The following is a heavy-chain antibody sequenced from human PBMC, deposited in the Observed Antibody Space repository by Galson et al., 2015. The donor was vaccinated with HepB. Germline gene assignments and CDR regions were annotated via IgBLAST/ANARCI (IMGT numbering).Heavy chain of an antibody. CDR2: ISDYNGNT. D-gene: IGHD4-17*01. J-gene: IGHJ4*02. V-gene: IGHV1-18*01. Sequence: SVKVSCKASGYRFTSYSIHWVRQAPGQGLEWMGWISDYNGNTNYAQNLQDRVTMTTDTSTSTAYMELRSLRSDDTAVYYCAREMGDADSGGYGKYYFDYWGQGTLVTVSS. CDR3: AREMGDADSGGYGKYYFDY. CDR1: GYRFTSYS.